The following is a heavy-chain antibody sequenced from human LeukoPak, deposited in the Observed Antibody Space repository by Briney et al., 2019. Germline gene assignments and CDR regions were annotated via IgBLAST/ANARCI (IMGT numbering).Heavy chain of an antibody. CDR3: ARIVVATATNWFFDL. CDR1: GYIFTSHW. CDR2: IHPGDSDT. V-gene: IGHV5-51*01. D-gene: IGHD2-21*02. J-gene: IGHJ2*01. Sequence: GESLKISCKGSGYIFTSHWIGWVRQMPGKGLEWMGIIHPGDSDTRYSPSFQGQVTIAVDKSISTAYLQWSSLKASDTAMYYCARIVVATATNWFFDLWGRGTLVTVSS.